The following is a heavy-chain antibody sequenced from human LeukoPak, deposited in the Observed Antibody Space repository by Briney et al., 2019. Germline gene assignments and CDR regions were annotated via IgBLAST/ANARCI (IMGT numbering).Heavy chain of an antibody. J-gene: IGHJ6*02. D-gene: IGHD5-18*01. CDR2: ISGSGGST. CDR3: AKDWIQSYNYYYYGMDV. CDR1: GFTFSSYA. V-gene: IGHV3-23*01. Sequence: GGSLRLSCAASGFTFSSYAMSWVRQAPGKGLEWVSAISGSGGSTYYADAVKGRFTISRDNSKNTPYLQMNSLRAEDTAVYYCAKDWIQSYNYYYYGMDVWGQGTTVTVSS.